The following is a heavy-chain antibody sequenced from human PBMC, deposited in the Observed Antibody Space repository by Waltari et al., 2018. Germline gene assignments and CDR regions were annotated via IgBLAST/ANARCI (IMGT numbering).Heavy chain of an antibody. J-gene: IGHJ5*02. CDR1: GGSNSSSRSY. CDR3: ARHWKRNGYRYDP. Sequence: QLQLQESRPGLVKPSGSLSLTCSVPGGSNSSSRSYWGRIRHAPGKGLGWMWGIYYIGSIYYNPTLQSRVTISGDTSKNQFSLNLSSVTAADTAVYYCARHWKRNGYRYDPWGQGTRVTVSS. V-gene: IGHV4-39*01. CDR2: IYYIGSI. D-gene: IGHD5-12*01.